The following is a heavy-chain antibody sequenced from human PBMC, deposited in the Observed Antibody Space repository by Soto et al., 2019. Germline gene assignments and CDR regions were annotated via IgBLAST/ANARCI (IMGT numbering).Heavy chain of an antibody. V-gene: IGHV3-23*01. CDR3: ATHPEEDGMDV. CDR1: GFTFSGDA. Sequence: GGSLRLSCAASGFTFSGDAMSWVRQAPGKGLEWVSAISGSGGSTYYADSVKGRVTISRDNSKNTLNLQMNSLRAEDTDVYYCATHPEEDGMDVWGQGTTVTVSS. J-gene: IGHJ6*02. CDR2: ISGSGGST.